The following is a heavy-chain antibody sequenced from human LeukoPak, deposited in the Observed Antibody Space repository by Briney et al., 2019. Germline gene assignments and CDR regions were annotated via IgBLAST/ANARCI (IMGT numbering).Heavy chain of an antibody. CDR3: ARVCSGGSCGSDY. D-gene: IGHD2-15*01. Sequence: KPSETLSLTCTVSGYSISSGYYWGWIRQPPGKGLEWIGSIHHSGSTYYNPPLKSRVTISVDTSKNQFSLKLSSVTAADTAVYYCARVCSGGSCGSDYWGQGTLATVSA. J-gene: IGHJ4*02. V-gene: IGHV4-38-2*02. CDR2: IHHSGST. CDR1: GYSISSGYY.